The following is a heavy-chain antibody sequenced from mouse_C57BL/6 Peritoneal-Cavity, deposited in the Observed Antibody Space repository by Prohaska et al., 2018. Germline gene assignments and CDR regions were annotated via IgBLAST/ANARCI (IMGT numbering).Heavy chain of an antibody. V-gene: IGHV11-2*01. CDR3: MRYGNYWYFDV. CDR2: INSDGSAI. J-gene: IGHJ1*03. CDR1: GFTFSGFW. Sequence: EVQLLETGGGLVQPGGSRGLSCEGSGFTFSGFWMSWVRQTPGKTLEWIGDINSDGSAINYAPSIKDRFTIFRDNDKSTLYTQMSNVRSEDTATYFCMRYGNYWYFDVWGTGTTVTVSS. D-gene: IGHD2-1*01.